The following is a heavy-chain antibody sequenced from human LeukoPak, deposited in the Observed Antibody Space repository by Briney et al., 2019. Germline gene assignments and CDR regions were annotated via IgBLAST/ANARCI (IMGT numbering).Heavy chain of an antibody. V-gene: IGHV3-30*03. CDR2: ISYDGSNK. CDR3: ARDLGRDSSRLIGY. J-gene: IGHJ4*02. CDR1: GFTFSSYG. D-gene: IGHD6-13*01. Sequence: PGRSLRLSCAASGFTFSSYGMHWVRQAPGKGLEWVAVISYDGSNKYYADSVKGRFTISRDNSKNTLYLQMNSLRAEDTAVYYCARDLGRDSSRLIGYWGQGTLVTVSS.